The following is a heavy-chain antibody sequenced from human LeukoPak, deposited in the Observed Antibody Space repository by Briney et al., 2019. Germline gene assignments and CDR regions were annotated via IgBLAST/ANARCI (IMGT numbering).Heavy chain of an antibody. J-gene: IGHJ4*02. CDR3: ARGPRYCTNGVCYRITMVRGGLFDY. V-gene: IGHV3-30-3*01. CDR2: ISYDGSNK. Sequence: GGSLRLSCAASGFTFSSYAMHWVRQAPGKGLEWVAVISYDGSNKYYTDSVKGRFTISRDNSKNTLYLQMNSLRAEDTTVYYCARGPRYCTNGVCYRITMVRGGLFDYWGQGTLVTVSS. D-gene: IGHD2-8*01. CDR1: GFTFSSYA.